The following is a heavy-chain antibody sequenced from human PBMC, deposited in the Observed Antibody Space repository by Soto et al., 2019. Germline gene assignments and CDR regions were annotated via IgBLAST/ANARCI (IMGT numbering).Heavy chain of an antibody. Sequence: GESLKISCKGSEYSFTTYWIAWVRQMPGKGLEWMGIIYPGDSDTRYSPSFEGQVTISADKSNSTAYLQWNSLKASDTAMYFCANVNYYDSSGGYYFDYWGQGTLVTVS. CDR2: IYPGDSDT. D-gene: IGHD3-22*01. CDR1: EYSFTTYW. CDR3: ANVNYYDSSGGYYFDY. V-gene: IGHV5-51*01. J-gene: IGHJ4*02.